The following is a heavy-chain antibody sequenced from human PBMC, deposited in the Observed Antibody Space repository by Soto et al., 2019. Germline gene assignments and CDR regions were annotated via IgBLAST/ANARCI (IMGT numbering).Heavy chain of an antibody. Sequence: PGGSLSLSCAASGFTFSDYYMSWIRPAPGKGLEWVSYISSSSSYTNYADSVKGRFTISRDNAKNSLYLQMNSLRAEDTAVYYCARASQYYYDSSGYNNWFDPWGQGTLVTVSS. D-gene: IGHD3-22*01. CDR1: GFTFSDYY. CDR2: ISSSSSYT. V-gene: IGHV3-11*06. CDR3: ARASQYYYDSSGYNNWFDP. J-gene: IGHJ5*02.